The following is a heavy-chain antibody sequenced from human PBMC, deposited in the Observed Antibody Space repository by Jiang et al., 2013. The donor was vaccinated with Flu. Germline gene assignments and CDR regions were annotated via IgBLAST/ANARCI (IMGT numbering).Heavy chain of an antibody. CDR2: GST. Sequence: GSTNYNPSLKSRVTISVDTSKNQFSLKLSSVTAADTAVYYCAAPGVLRFLEWLGGGIYYFDYWGQGTLVTVSS. CDR3: AAPGVLRFLEWLGGGIYYFDY. D-gene: IGHD3-3*01. J-gene: IGHJ4*02. V-gene: IGHV4-4*08.